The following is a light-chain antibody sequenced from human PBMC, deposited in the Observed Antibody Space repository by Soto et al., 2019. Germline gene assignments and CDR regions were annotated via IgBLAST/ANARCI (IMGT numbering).Light chain of an antibody. CDR2: GAS. V-gene: IGKV3-20*01. CDR3: QQYGSSPWT. Sequence: EIVLTQSPGTLSLSPGERATLSCRASQSVSSNYLAWYQQKPGQAPRLLIYGASSRATGIPDRFSGSGSGTDVPLTISRLEPEDFAVYYCQQYGSSPWTFGQGTKVEIK. CDR1: QSVSSNY. J-gene: IGKJ1*01.